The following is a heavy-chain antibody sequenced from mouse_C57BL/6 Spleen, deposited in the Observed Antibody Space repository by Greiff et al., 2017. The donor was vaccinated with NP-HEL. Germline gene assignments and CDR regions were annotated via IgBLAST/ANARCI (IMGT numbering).Heavy chain of an antibody. CDR2: IYPGDGDT. V-gene: IGHV1-82*01. D-gene: IGHD2-5*01. CDR3: ASPYYSNYWYFDV. Sequence: QVQLKESGPELVKPGASVKISCKASGYAFSSSWMNWVKQRPGKGLEWIGRIYPGDGDTNYNGKFKGKATLTADKSSSTAYMQLSSLTSEDSAVYFCASPYYSNYWYFDVWGTGTTVTVSS. CDR1: GYAFSSSW. J-gene: IGHJ1*03.